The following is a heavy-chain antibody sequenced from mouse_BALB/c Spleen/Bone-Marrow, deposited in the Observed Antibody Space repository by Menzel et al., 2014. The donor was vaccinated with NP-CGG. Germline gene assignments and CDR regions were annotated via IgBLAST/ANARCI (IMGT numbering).Heavy chain of an antibody. V-gene: IGHV14-3*02. CDR3: ALITAATFSYWYFDV. J-gene: IGHJ1*01. CDR1: GFNIKDTY. CDR2: IDPANGYS. D-gene: IGHD1-2*01. Sequence: EVQLQQSGAEFVKPGASVKLSCTASGFNIKDTYMHWVKQRLEQGLEWIGRIDPANGYSIYDPKFQGKATITADTTSNTAHLQLSSLTSEDTAVYYCALITAATFSYWYFDVWGAGTTVTVSS.